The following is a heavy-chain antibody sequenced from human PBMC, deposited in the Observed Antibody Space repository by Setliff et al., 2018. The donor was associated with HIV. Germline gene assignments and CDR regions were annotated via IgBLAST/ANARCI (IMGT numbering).Heavy chain of an antibody. CDR1: GGSFNTKRTK. CDR2: IFYFGSV. CDR3: VRELLGSGGTVPEVNFFDS. J-gene: IGHJ5*01. D-gene: IGHD1-26*01. V-gene: IGHV4-39*07. Sequence: SETLSLTCKVSGGSFNTKRTKWGWIRQSPGKGLEWIGSIFYFGSVTYNPSLKRRPLISIDMSKTQFSLNLRSVTAADTAVYYCVRELLGSGGTVPEVNFFDSWGQGTLVTVSS.